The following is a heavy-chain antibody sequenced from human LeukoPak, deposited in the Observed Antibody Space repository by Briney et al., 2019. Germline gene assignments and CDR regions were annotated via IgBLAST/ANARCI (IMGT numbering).Heavy chain of an antibody. CDR3: AKVSEQLVSTYYLDY. CDR2: ISGSGGST. D-gene: IGHD6-6*01. Sequence: PGGSLRLSCAASGFTFSSYAMSWVRQAPGKGLEWVSAISGSGGSTYYADSVKGRFTISRDNSKNTLYLQMNSLRAEDTAVYYCAKVSEQLVSTYYLDYWGQGTLVTVSS. V-gene: IGHV3-23*01. J-gene: IGHJ4*02. CDR1: GFTFSSYA.